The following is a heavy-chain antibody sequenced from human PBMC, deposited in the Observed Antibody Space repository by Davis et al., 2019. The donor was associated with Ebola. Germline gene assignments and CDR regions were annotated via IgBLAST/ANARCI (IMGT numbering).Heavy chain of an antibody. D-gene: IGHD6-25*01. Sequence: GESLKISCAASGFIFSNYGMNWFRQAPGRGPEWVSNINGGGDKTYYADSVKGRLTISRDNFKNTLYLQLDSLRIEDTARYYCAGDPNRESGSWGQGTLVSVSS. V-gene: IGHV3-23*01. CDR2: INGGGDKT. CDR1: GFIFSNYG. J-gene: IGHJ5*02. CDR3: AGDPNRESGS.